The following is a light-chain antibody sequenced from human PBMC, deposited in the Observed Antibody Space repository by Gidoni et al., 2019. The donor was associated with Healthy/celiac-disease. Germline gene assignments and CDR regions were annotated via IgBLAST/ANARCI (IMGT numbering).Light chain of an antibody. Sequence: DIVMTPSPDSLAVSLCETATINCKSSQRVLYSSNNKNYFSWYQQKPGQPPKLLISWASTRASGVPDRFSGSGSETDFSLSISSLQAKDVAVYYCQQYYSTPTFGQGTKVEIK. CDR1: QRVLYSSNNKNY. J-gene: IGKJ1*01. V-gene: IGKV4-1*01. CDR3: QQYYSTPT. CDR2: WAS.